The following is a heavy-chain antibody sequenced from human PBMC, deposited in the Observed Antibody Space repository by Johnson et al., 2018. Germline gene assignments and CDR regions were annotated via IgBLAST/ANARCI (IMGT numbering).Heavy chain of an antibody. D-gene: IGHD2-2*01. CDR2: IKQDGSEK. CDR1: GFTFSSYW. Sequence: VQLVESGGGLVQPGGSLRLSCAASGFTFSSYWMSWVRQAPGKGLEWVANIKQDGSEKYYVDSVKGRSTLSRDKAKNSRYLQMNSLRAEDTAVYYCARDWYVVGPAAPPYYYYGMDVWGQGTTVTVSS. V-gene: IGHV3-7*01. J-gene: IGHJ6*02. CDR3: ARDWYVVGPAAPPYYYYGMDV.